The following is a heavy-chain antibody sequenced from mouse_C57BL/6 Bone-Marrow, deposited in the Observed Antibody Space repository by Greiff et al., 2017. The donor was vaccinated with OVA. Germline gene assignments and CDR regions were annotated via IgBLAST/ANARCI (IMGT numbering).Heavy chain of an antibody. D-gene: IGHD1-1*01. Sequence: QVQLQQPGAELVKPGASVKLSCKASGYTFTSYWMHWVKQRPGRGLEWIGRIDPNSGGTKYNEKFKSKATLTADKSSSTAYMQFSSLTSEDSAIYYCASITTVGGGYFDVWGTGTTVTVSS. CDR1: GYTFTSYW. CDR2: IDPNSGGT. CDR3: ASITTVGGGYFDV. J-gene: IGHJ1*03. V-gene: IGHV1-62-3*01.